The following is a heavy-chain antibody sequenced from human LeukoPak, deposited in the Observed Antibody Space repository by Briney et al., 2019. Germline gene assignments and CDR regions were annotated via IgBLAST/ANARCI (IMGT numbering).Heavy chain of an antibody. D-gene: IGHD7-27*01. Sequence: SETLSLTCTVPGGSISSSSYYWGWIRQPPGKGLEWIGSIYYSGSTYYNPSLKSRVTISVDTSKNQFSLKLSSVTAADTAVYYCALTPWGYFDYWGQGTLVTVSS. V-gene: IGHV4-39*07. CDR2: IYYSGST. CDR1: GGSISSSSYY. CDR3: ALTPWGYFDY. J-gene: IGHJ4*02.